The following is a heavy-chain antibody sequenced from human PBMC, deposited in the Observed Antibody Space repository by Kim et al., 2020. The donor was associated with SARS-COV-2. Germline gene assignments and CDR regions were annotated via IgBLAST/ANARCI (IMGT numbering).Heavy chain of an antibody. Sequence: GGSLRLSCAASGFTFGDYAMHWVRQAPGKGLEWVSGISWNSGSIGYADSVKGRFTISRDNAKNSLYLQMNSLRAEDTALYYCAKDRSRDYSSSWYPFDLWGQGTLVTVSS. CDR3: AKDRSRDYSSSWYPFDL. J-gene: IGHJ4*02. D-gene: IGHD6-13*01. CDR1: GFTFGDYA. CDR2: ISWNSGSI. V-gene: IGHV3-9*01.